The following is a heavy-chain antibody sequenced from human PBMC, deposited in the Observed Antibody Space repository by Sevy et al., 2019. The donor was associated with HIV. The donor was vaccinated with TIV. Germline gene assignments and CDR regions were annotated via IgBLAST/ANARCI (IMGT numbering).Heavy chain of an antibody. CDR3: AGPSLTYSSGWSYNDH. D-gene: IGHD6-19*01. CDR1: GASISSSGYY. CDR2: IRYSGST. J-gene: IGHJ4*02. V-gene: IGHV4-39*01. Sequence: SETLSLTCTVSGASISSSGYYWGWIRQPPGKGLEWIASIRYSGSTYYNPSLRSRVTISADASKNQFSLKLNSVTAADTAVYYCAGPSLTYSSGWSYNDHWGQGTVVTVSS.